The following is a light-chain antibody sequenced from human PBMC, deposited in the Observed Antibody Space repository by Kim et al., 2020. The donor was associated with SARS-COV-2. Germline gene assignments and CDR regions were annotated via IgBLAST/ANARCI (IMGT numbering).Light chain of an antibody. J-gene: IGKJ1*01. CDR3: QQYGSSPET. CDR1: QSVSSTY. CDR2: GAS. Sequence: PPGESATLSVRASQSVSSTYLAWYQQKPGQAPRLLIYGASSRATGIPDRFSGSGSGTDFTLTISRLEPEDFAVYYCQQYGSSPETFGQGTKVDIK. V-gene: IGKV3-20*01.